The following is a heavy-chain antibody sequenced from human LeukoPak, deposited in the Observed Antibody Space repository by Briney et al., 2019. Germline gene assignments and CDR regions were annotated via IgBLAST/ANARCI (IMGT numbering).Heavy chain of an antibody. D-gene: IGHD2-8*01. V-gene: IGHV7-4-1*02. Sequence: ASVKVSCKASGYSFTGYAMNWVRQAPGQGLEWMGWINTNTGNPTYAQGFTGRFVFSLDTSVSTAYLQISSLKAEDTAVYYCARSQYCTNGVCYATSFYYYMDVWGKGTTVTVSS. CDR1: GYSFTGYA. CDR3: ARSQYCTNGVCYATSFYYYMDV. J-gene: IGHJ6*03. CDR2: INTNTGNP.